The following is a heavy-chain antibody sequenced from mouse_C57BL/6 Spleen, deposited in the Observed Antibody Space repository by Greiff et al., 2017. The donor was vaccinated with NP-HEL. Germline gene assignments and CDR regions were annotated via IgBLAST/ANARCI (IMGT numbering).Heavy chain of an antibody. CDR2: ISSGSSTI. D-gene: IGHD1-1*01. V-gene: IGHV5-17*01. Sequence: EVKLVESGGGLVKPGGSLKLSCAASGFTFSDDGMHWVRQAPEKGLEWVAYISSGSSTIYYADTVKGRVTISRDNAKYTLFLQLTSLGSVDTAMYYCARLEIYYYGSEAMDYWGQGASVTVSS. CDR3: ARLEIYYYGSEAMDY. J-gene: IGHJ4*01. CDR1: GFTFSDDG.